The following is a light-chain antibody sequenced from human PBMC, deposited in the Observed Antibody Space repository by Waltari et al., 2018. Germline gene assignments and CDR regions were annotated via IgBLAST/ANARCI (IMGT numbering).Light chain of an antibody. CDR2: AVS. Sequence: QSALTQPASVSGSPGQSLTIPCTGTSSDGGNYKRFSWYQQHPGKAPKLMSYAVSKRPSGVSDRFSGSKSGDMASLTISGLQPEDEAEYFCSSYAGSSKGVFGGGTKVTVL. CDR3: SSYAGSSKGV. V-gene: IGLV2-23*02. CDR1: SSDGGNYKR. J-gene: IGLJ2*01.